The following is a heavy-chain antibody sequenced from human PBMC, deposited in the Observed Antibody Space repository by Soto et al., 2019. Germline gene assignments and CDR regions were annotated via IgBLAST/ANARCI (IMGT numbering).Heavy chain of an antibody. CDR1: GFTFSSCA. V-gene: IGHV3-23*01. CDR2: ISGGGYST. D-gene: IGHD2-2*02. CDR3: AKQAGYTSDTFDS. J-gene: IGHJ4*02. Sequence: PGGSLRLSCAASGFTFSSCAMAWVRQAPGTGLEWVAGISGGGYSTYYADSVKGRFTISRDNSNNTLFLQMNSLRVEDTAIYYCAKQAGYTSDTFDSWGQGTLVTVSS.